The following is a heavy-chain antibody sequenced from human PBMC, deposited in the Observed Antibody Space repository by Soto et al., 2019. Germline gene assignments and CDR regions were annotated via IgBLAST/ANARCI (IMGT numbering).Heavy chain of an antibody. CDR3: ARVTLKAGNWFDP. V-gene: IGHV1-2*02. Sequence: SSVKVSCKASGYTFTDFFIHWVRQAPGEGFEWMGWINPKSRGTNYAQKFQGRVTMTRDTSNSTAYMELRDLRSDDTAVYYCARVTLKAGNWFDPWGPGTLVTVS. J-gene: IGHJ5*02. CDR2: INPKSRGT. CDR1: GYTFTDFF. D-gene: IGHD1-1*01.